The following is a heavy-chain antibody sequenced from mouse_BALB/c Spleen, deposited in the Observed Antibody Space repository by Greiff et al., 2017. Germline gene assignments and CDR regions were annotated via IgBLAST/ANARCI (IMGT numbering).Heavy chain of an antibody. CDR1: GYTFTSYW. J-gene: IGHJ4*01. Sequence: QVQLQQSGAELVKPGASVKLSCKASGYTFTSYWMHWVKQRPGQGLEWIGNIYPGSGSTNYDEKFKSKATLTVDTSSSTAYMQLSSLTSEDSAVYYCTRSERYYAMDYWGQGTSVTVSS. V-gene: IGHV1-55*01. CDR2: IYPGSGST. CDR3: TRSERYYAMDY.